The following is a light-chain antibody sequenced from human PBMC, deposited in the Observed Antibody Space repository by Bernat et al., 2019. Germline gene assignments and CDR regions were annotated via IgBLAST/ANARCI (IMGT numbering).Light chain of an antibody. CDR1: SGHSGYI. Sequence: QPVLTQSSSASASLGSSVKLSCTLSSGHSGYIIAWHQQQPGKAPRYLMKVEGSGSYNKGSGVPDRFSGSSSGADRHLTISNLQIEDEADYYCETWDSNTRVFGGGTKLTVL. CDR2: VEGSGSY. V-gene: IGLV4-60*02. CDR3: ETWDSNTRV. J-gene: IGLJ2*01.